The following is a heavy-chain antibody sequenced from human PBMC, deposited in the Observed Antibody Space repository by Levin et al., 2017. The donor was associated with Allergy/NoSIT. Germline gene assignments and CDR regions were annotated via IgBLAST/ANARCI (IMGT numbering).Heavy chain of an antibody. CDR1: GVSTSSYY. V-gene: IGHV4-59*01. CDR2: IYSSGII. D-gene: IGHD5-12*01. Sequence: PSETLSLTCTVSGVSTSSYYWSWIRQPPGKGLEWIGYIYSSGIINYNPSLKSRVTMSVDTSENQLSLNLTFVTAADTAVYYCARVRRGLNWDSGRCSNAVDVWGQGQWSPSLQ. J-gene: IGHJ3*01. CDR3: ARVRRGLNWDSGRCSNAVDV.